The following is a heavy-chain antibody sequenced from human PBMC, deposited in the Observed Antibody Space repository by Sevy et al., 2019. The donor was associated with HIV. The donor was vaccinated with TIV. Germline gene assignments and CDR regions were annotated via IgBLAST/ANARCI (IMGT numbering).Heavy chain of an antibody. D-gene: IGHD3-10*02. Sequence: GGSLRLSCAASGFTFSSYGMHWVRQAPGKGLEWVSGINWNSVSIGYADSVKGRFTISRDNAKNSLYLHLNSLRADDTALYYCAREGLAPYVYGADVWGQGTAVTVSS. J-gene: IGHJ6*02. CDR2: INWNSVSI. CDR1: GFTFSSYG. V-gene: IGHV3-9*01. CDR3: AREGLAPYVYGADV.